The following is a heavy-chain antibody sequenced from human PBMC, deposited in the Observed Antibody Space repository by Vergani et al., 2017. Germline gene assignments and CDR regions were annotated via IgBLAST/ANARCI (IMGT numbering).Heavy chain of an antibody. Sequence: QVQLQQWGAGLLKPSETLSLTCAVYGGSFSGYYWSWIRQPPGKGLEWIGEINHSGSTNYNPSLKSRVTISVDTSKNQFSLKLSSVTAADTAVYYCASLRSLAARPKYDYYYRDVWGKGTTVTVSS. J-gene: IGHJ6*03. D-gene: IGHD6-6*01. V-gene: IGHV4-34*01. CDR3: ASLRSLAARPKYDYYYRDV. CDR2: INHSGST. CDR1: GGSFSGYY.